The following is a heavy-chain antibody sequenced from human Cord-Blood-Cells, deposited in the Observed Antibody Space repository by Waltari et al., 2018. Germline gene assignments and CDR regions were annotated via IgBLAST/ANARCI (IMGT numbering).Heavy chain of an antibody. Sequence: QVQLVQSGAEVKKPGSSVKVSCKASGGTFSSYAISWVRQAPGQGLEWMGGFIPIVGTANYAQKYQGRVTITGDDATSTAYMGLSSLRSEDTAVYYGAGDWGVGFFDYWGQGTLVTVSS. CDR2: FIPIVGTA. V-gene: IGHV1-69*01. CDR3: AGDWGVGFFDY. J-gene: IGHJ4*02. D-gene: IGHD3-16*01. CDR1: GGTFSSYA.